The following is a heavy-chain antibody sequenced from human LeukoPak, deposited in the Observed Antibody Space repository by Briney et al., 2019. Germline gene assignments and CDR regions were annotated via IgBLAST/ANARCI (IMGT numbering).Heavy chain of an antibody. V-gene: IGHV1-69*13. CDR3: ARDKQGALIAVAGAEYFQH. D-gene: IGHD6-19*01. Sequence: SVKVSCKVSGGTFSSYAISWVRQAPGQGLEWMGGIIPIFGTANYAQKFQGRVTITADESTSTAYMELSSLRSEDTAVYYCARDKQGALIAVAGAEYFQHWGQGTLVTVSS. CDR2: IIPIFGTA. J-gene: IGHJ1*01. CDR1: GGTFSSYA.